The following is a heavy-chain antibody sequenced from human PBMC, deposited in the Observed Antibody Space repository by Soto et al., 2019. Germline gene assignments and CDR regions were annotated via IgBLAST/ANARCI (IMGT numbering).Heavy chain of an antibody. CDR3: ARDPGRLRYFDWLPSYYYYYGMDV. Sequence: TLSLTCTVSGGSISSGGYYWSWIRQHPGKGLEWIGYIYYSGSTYYNPSLKSRVTISVDTSKNQFSLKLSSVTAADTAVYYCARDPGRLRYFDWLPSYYYYYGMDVWGQGTTVTVSS. D-gene: IGHD3-9*01. CDR1: GGSISSGGYY. CDR2: IYYSGST. V-gene: IGHV4-31*03. J-gene: IGHJ6*02.